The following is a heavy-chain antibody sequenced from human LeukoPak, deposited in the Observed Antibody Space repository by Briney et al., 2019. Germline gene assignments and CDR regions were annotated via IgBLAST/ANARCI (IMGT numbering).Heavy chain of an antibody. V-gene: IGHV3-30*04. CDR2: VSYDGSDK. J-gene: IGHJ4*02. CDR1: GFTFSSYA. D-gene: IGHD2-2*01. CDR3: ANRFCTSTSCGVAY. Sequence: GRSLRLSCAASGFTFSSYAMHWVRQAPGKGLEWVAVVSYDGSDKYYADSVKGRFTISRDNSKNTLYLQMNSLRGDDTAVYYCANRFCTSTSCGVAYWGQGTLVTVSS.